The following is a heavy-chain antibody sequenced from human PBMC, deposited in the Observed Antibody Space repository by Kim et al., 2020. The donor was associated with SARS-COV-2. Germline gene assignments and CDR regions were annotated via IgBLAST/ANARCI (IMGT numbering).Heavy chain of an antibody. J-gene: IGHJ4*02. D-gene: IGHD6-13*01. CDR1: GGSISSSSYY. CDR2: IYYSGST. Sequence: SETLSLTCTVSGGSISSSSYYWGWIRQPPGKGLEWIGSIYYSGSTYYNPSLKSRVTISVDTSKNQFSLKLSSVTAADTAVYYCAREWTRAAAPDYWGQGTLVTVSS. CDR3: AREWTRAAAPDY. V-gene: IGHV4-39*07.